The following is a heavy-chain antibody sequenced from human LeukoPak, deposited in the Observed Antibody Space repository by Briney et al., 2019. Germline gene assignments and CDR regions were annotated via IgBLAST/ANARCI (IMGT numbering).Heavy chain of an antibody. D-gene: IGHD4-17*01. Sequence: GGSLRLSCAASGFTVSSNYMNWVRQAPGGGLEWVAYISGSGLSIYYADSVKGRFTISRDNAKNSLYLQLNGLRAEDTAVYYCAGDNIANGDLDYLDYWGQGTLITVSS. J-gene: IGHJ4*02. V-gene: IGHV3-48*03. CDR2: ISGSGLSI. CDR1: GFTVSSNY. CDR3: AGDNIANGDLDYLDY.